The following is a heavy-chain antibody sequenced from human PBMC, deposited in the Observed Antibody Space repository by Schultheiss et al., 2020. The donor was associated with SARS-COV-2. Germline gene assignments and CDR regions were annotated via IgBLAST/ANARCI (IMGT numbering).Heavy chain of an antibody. D-gene: IGHD6-19*01. CDR3: ARDQGRWLVRGTFDY. CDR2: ISPYNGNT. V-gene: IGHV1-18*01. Sequence: GESLKISCKASGYIFTSYGISWVRQAPGQGLEWMGWISPYNGNTNYAQKLQGRVTMTTDTSTSTAYMELRSLRSDDTAVYYCARDQGRWLVRGTFDYWGQGTLVTVSS. CDR1: GYIFTSYG. J-gene: IGHJ4*02.